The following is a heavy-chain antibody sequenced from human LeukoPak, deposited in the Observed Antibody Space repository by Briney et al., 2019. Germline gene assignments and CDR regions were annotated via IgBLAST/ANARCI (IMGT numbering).Heavy chain of an antibody. CDR2: IYHSGST. CDR3: ARQEYSYGRDY. CDR1: GYSISSGYY. V-gene: IGHV4-38-2*01. D-gene: IGHD5-18*01. Sequence: PSETLSLTCAVSGYSISSGYYWGWIRQPPGKGLEWIGSIYHSGSTYYNPSLKSRVTISVDTSKNQFSLKLSSVTAADTAVYYCARQEYSYGRDYWGQGTLVTVPS. J-gene: IGHJ4*02.